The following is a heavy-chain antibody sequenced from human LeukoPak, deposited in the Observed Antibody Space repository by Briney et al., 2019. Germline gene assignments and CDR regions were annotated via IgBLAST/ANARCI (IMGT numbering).Heavy chain of an antibody. CDR3: ARRNAAYGPFDP. CDR1: GFTFSSYA. Sequence: GGSLRLSCAASGFTFSSYAMNWVRQAPGKGLERVSIIGGSDGTTYYADSVKGRFTISRDNFQNTLYLQMNSLRAEDTAVYYCARRNAAYGPFDPWGQGTLVTVSS. V-gene: IGHV3-23*01. CDR2: IGGSDGTT. D-gene: IGHD3-10*01. J-gene: IGHJ5*02.